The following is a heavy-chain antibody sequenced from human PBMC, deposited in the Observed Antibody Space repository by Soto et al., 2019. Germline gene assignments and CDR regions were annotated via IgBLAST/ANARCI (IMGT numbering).Heavy chain of an antibody. J-gene: IGHJ6*03. Sequence: SETLSLTCTVSGGSTSSSSDYWGWIRQPPGKGLEWIGSIYYSGSTYYNPSLKSRVTISVDTSKNQFSLKLSSVTAADTAVYYCARVVPSAEHYYYYMDVWGKGTTVTVS. CDR1: GGSTSSSSDY. D-gene: IGHD2-15*01. CDR2: IYYSGST. CDR3: ARVVPSAEHYYYYMDV. V-gene: IGHV4-39*01.